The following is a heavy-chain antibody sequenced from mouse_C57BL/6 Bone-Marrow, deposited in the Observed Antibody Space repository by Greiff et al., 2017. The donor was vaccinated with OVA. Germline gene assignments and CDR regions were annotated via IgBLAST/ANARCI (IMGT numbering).Heavy chain of an antibody. CDR2: IHPNSGST. CDR3: ARLYYGSSPHYFDY. CDR1: GYTFTSYW. Sequence: QVQLQQPGAELVKPGASVKLSCKASGYTFTSYWMHWVKQRPGQGLEWIGLIHPNSGSTNYNEKFKSKATLTVDKSSSSAYMQLSSLTSEDSAVFYCARLYYGSSPHYFDYWGQGTTLTVSS. V-gene: IGHV1-64*01. D-gene: IGHD1-1*01. J-gene: IGHJ2*01.